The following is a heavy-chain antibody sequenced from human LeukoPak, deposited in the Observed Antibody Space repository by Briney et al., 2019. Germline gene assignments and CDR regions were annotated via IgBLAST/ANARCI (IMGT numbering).Heavy chain of an antibody. Sequence: AGGSLRLSCAASGFTFSMFSMNWVRQAPGKGLEWIAFIRGRTDTTYYADSVQGRFTISRDNADDSVYLQMDSLRVEDTAVYYCARTYDYGVGPPGDAFDNWGQGTLVTVPS. CDR2: IRGRTDTT. CDR1: GFTFSMFS. D-gene: IGHD3-3*01. CDR3: ARTYDYGVGPPGDAFDN. V-gene: IGHV3-48*01. J-gene: IGHJ3*02.